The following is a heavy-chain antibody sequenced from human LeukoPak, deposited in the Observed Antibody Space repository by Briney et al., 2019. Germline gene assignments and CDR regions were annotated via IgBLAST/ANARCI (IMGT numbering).Heavy chain of an antibody. CDR1: GFTFSSYS. J-gene: IGHJ4*02. V-gene: IGHV3-21*01. CDR3: ARYTGHSSGWYGLDY. Sequence: GGSLRLSCAASGFTFSSYSMNWVRQAPGKGLEWVSSINSRSSYIYYADSVKGRFAISRDNAKNSLFLQMNSLRVEDTAVYYCARYTGHSSGWYGLDYWGQGTLVTVSS. CDR2: INSRSSYI. D-gene: IGHD6-19*01.